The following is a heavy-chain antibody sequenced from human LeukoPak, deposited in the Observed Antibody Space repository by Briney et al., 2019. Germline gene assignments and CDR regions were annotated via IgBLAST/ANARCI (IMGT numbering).Heavy chain of an antibody. CDR3: EKGTHYYDSSGYWGAFDI. Sequence: PGGSLRLSCAASGFTFSSNDIHWVRQAPGKGLEWVVVISYDGGNKYYADSVKGRFAISRDNSKNTLYLQMNSLRAEDTAVYYCEKGTHYYDSSGYWGAFDIWGQGTMVTVSS. CDR2: ISYDGGNK. CDR1: GFTFSSND. D-gene: IGHD3-22*01. V-gene: IGHV3-30*18. J-gene: IGHJ3*02.